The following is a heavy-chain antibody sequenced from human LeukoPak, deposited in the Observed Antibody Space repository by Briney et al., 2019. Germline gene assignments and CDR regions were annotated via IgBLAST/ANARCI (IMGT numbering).Heavy chain of an antibody. CDR2: VKTKSDDGTT. D-gene: IGHD3-22*01. CDR1: GFTFSNAW. CDR3: IWHYYDY. V-gene: IGHV3-15*01. Sequence: NSGGSLRLSCAASGFTFSNAWMTWVRQAPGKGLECVGRVKTKSDDGTTDYAAPVKGRFTISRDDSKNTVYLQMNSLQTEDTAVYYCIWHYYDYWGQGTLVTVSS. J-gene: IGHJ4*02.